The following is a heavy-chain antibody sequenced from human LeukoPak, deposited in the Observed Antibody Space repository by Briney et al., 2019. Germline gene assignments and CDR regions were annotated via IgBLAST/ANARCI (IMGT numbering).Heavy chain of an antibody. D-gene: IGHD6-19*01. CDR3: ARDRGSGWYFGAFDI. CDR2: ISYDGSNK. J-gene: IGHJ3*02. Sequence: GGSLRLSYAASGFTFSSYAMHWVRQAPGKGLEWVAVISYDGSNKYYADSVKGRFTISRDNSKNTLYLQMNSLRAEDTAVYYCARDRGSGWYFGAFDIWGQGTMVTVSS. CDR1: GFTFSSYA. V-gene: IGHV3-30-3*01.